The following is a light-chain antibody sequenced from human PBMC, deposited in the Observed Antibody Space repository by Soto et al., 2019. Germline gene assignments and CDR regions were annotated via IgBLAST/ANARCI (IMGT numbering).Light chain of an antibody. CDR3: CSYAGTRTSYV. Sequence: QSVLTQPASVSVSPGQSITVSCTGTSSDVGSFNPVSWYQQHPGKAPKLVTYEDSKGASGVSNRFSGSKSGNTASLTISGLQAEDEADYYCCSYAGTRTSYVFGTGTKVTVL. CDR1: SSDVGSFNP. CDR2: EDS. V-gene: IGLV2-23*01. J-gene: IGLJ1*01.